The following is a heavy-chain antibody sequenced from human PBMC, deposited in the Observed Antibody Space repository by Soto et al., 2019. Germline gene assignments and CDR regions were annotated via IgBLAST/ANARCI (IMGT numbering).Heavy chain of an antibody. CDR3: ARDLRNMAEGKQLVAPSFDY. V-gene: IGHV1-46*03. CDR1: GYTFTSYY. Sequence: ASVKVSCKASGYTFTSYYMHWVRQAPGQGLEWMGIINPSGGSTSYAQKFQGRVTMTRDTSTSTVYMELSSLRSEDTAVYYCARDLRNMAEGKQLVAPSFDYWGQGTLVTVSS. CDR2: INPSGGST. D-gene: IGHD6-13*01. J-gene: IGHJ4*02.